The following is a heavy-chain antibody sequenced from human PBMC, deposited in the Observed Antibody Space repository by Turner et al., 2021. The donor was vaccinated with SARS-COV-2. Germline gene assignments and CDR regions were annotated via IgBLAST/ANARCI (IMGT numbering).Heavy chain of an antibody. V-gene: IGHV3-7*01. CDR2: IKKDGSET. CDR1: KFTFSSYW. Sequence: EVQLVGAGGGLVQPGGSLRLSCAASKFTFSSYWMTWVRQGPGKGMEWVASIKKDGSETYYVDAVKGRFTISSANDKNSLYLQLNSLRAEDTDVYYCLTSNDWTFAYWGQGTLVTVSS. D-gene: IGHD3-9*01. CDR3: LTSNDWTFAY. J-gene: IGHJ4*02.